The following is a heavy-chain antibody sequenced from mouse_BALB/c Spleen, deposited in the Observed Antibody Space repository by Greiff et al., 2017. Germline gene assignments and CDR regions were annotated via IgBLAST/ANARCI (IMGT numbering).Heavy chain of an antibody. CDR2: ISSGSSTS. J-gene: IGHJ2*01. D-gene: IGHD1-1*01. CDR3: ARDYGPFDY. CDR1: GFTFSSFG. V-gene: IGHV5-17*02. Sequence: EVKLVESGGGLVQPGGSRKLSCAASGFTFSSFGMHWVRQAPEKGLEWVAYISSGSSTSYYADTVKGRSTISRDNPKNTLFLQMTRLRSEDTAMYYCARDYGPFDYWGQGTTLTVSA.